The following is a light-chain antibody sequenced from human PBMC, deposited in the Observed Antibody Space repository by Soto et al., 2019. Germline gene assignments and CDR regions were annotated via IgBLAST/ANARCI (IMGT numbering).Light chain of an antibody. CDR2: RND. Sequence: QSVLTQPPSASGTPGQRVTISCSGSTSNIAINDVYWYQQLPGAAPKVLFYRNDRRPSGVPDRFSASKSDTSASLAISGLRSDDEAHYYCATWDNSLSGPVFGGGTKLTVL. CDR3: ATWDNSLSGPV. CDR1: TSNIAIND. J-gene: IGLJ3*02. V-gene: IGLV1-47*01.